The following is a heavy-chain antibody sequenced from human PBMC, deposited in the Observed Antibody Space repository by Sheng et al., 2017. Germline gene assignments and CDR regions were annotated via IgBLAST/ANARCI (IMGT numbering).Heavy chain of an antibody. CDR1: GYTFISYG. CDR3: ARDPRYSGSTGLDY. V-gene: IGHV1-18*01. D-gene: IGHD5-12*01. CDR2: ISAYNGNT. J-gene: IGHJ4*02. Sequence: QVQLMQSGAEVKKPGASVRVSCKASGYTFISYGVSWVRQAPGQGLEWMGWISAYNGNTNSVPKIKGRVTLTTDTSMTTAYMELRSLRSDDTAVYYCARDPRYSGSTGLDYWGQGTLVTVSS.